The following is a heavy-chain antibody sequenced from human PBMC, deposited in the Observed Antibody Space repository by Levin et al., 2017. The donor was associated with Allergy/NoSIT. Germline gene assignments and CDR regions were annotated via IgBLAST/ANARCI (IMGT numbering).Heavy chain of an antibody. CDR1: GYNFNSFG. V-gene: IGHV1-18*01. D-gene: IGHD5-12*01. CDR2: ISAYTGNT. CDR3: ARGSGFDKAFDI. Sequence: ASVKVSCKASGYNFNSFGISWVRQAPGQGLEWMGWISAYTGNTNYAQRFQDRVTMTTVTSTSTAYMELRSLRSDDTAVYFCARGSGFDKAFDIWGQGTMVTVSS. J-gene: IGHJ3*02.